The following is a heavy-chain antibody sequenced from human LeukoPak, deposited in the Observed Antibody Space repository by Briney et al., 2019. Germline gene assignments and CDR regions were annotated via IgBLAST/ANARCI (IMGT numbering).Heavy chain of an antibody. CDR2: IYYSGST. J-gene: IGHJ5*02. Sequence: ASQTLSLTCTVSGGSISSYYWSWIRQPPGKGLEWIGYIYYSGSTNYNPSLKSRVTISVDTSKNQFSLKLSSVTADDTAVYYCAIDPMTTGNWFDPWGQGTLVTVSS. CDR1: GGSISSYY. V-gene: IGHV4-59*01. D-gene: IGHD4-11*01. CDR3: AIDPMTTGNWFDP.